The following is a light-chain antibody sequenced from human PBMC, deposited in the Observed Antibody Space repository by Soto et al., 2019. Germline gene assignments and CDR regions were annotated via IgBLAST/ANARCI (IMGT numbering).Light chain of an antibody. V-gene: IGLV2-8*01. J-gene: IGLJ1*01. CDR1: ASDIGGYSF. CDR3: SAHGGTNPYV. Sequence: QSVLTQPPSASGSPGQSVAISCIGTASDIGGYSFVSWYQQHPGKAPKLLIYDVNKRPSGVPDRFSGSKSGNTASLTVSGLQAEDEAEYYCSAHGGTNPYVFGTGTKVTVL. CDR2: DVN.